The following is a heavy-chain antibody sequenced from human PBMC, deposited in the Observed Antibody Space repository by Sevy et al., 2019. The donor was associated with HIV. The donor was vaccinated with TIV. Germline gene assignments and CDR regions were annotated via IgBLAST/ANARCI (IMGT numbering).Heavy chain of an antibody. D-gene: IGHD6-13*01. CDR1: GGSFSGYY. Sequence: SETLSLTCAVYGGSFSGYYWSWIRQPPGKGLEWIGEINHSGSTNYNPSLKSRVTISVDTSKNQFSLKLSSVTAAGTAVYYCARGGYIAAAGTHYYYGMDVWGQGTTVTVSS. V-gene: IGHV4-34*01. J-gene: IGHJ6*02. CDR2: INHSGST. CDR3: ARGGYIAAAGTHYYYGMDV.